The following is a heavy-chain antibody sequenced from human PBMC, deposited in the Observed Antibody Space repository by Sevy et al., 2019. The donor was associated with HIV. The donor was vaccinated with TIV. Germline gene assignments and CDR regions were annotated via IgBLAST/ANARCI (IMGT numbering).Heavy chain of an antibody. J-gene: IGHJ4*02. CDR1: GFIFNSYV. CDR3: EAITTAGRDY. D-gene: IGHD1-1*01. Sequence: GGSLRLSCAASGFIFNSYVMSWVRQAPGKGLEWVSSISGSGGYTYYADSVKGRFTISRDNSNKKLYLQMNSLRAEDTAVYYCEAITTAGRDYWGQGTLVTVSS. V-gene: IGHV3-23*01. CDR2: ISGSGGYT.